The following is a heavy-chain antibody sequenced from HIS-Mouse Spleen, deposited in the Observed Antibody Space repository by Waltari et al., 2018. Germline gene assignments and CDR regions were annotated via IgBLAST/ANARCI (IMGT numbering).Heavy chain of an antibody. CDR1: GGSFSGYY. Sequence: QVQLQQWGAGLLKPSDTLSLTCAVDGGSFSGYYWSWIRQPPGKGLEWIGEINHSGSTSYNPSLKSPVTISVVPSKNQFSLKLSSVTAADTAVYYCARGGVVVMPDAFDIWGQGTMVTVSS. CDR3: ARGGVVVMPDAFDI. CDR2: INHSGST. V-gene: IGHV4-34*01. J-gene: IGHJ3*02. D-gene: IGHD3-22*01.